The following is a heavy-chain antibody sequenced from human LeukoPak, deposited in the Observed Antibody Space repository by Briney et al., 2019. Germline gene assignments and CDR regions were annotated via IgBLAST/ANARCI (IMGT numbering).Heavy chain of an antibody. CDR3: ATSQYCSSTSCGNT. J-gene: IGHJ5*02. CDR2: INPNSGGT. CDR1: GYTFTSYD. Sequence: ASVKVSCKASGYTFTSYDINWVRQATGQGLEWMGWINPNSGGTNYAQKFQGRVTMTRDTSISTAYMELSRLRSDDTAVYYCATSQYCSSTSCGNTWGQGTLVTVSS. D-gene: IGHD2-2*01. V-gene: IGHV1-2*02.